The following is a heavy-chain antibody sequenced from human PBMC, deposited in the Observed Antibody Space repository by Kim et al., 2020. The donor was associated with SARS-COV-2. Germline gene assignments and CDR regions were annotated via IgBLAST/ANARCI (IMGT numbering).Heavy chain of an antibody. CDR3: ARQKGSSNSFNS. D-gene: IGHD4-4*01. V-gene: IGHV3-74*01. Sequence: ADSVKGRFTISRDNVKSTVYLEMNSLRPEDTAVYYCARQKGSSNSFNSWGQGTLVTVSS. J-gene: IGHJ5*01.